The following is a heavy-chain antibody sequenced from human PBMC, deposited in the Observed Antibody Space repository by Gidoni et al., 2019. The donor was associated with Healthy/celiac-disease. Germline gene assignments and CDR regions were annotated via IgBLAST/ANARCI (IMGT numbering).Heavy chain of an antibody. Sequence: QVTLKESGPVLVKLTETLTLTCTVAGFSLSNARMGVSWIRQPPGKALEWLAHIFSNDEKSTSTSLKSKLTISKDTAKSQVVLTMTNMDPVDTATYCCARFPKYYCYYGMGVWGQGTTVTVSS. J-gene: IGHJ6*02. CDR2: IFSNDEK. V-gene: IGHV2-26*01. CDR1: GFSLSNARMG. CDR3: ARFPKYYCYYGMGV.